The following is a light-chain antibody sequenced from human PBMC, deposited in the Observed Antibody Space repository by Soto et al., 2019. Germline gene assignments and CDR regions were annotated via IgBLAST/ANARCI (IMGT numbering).Light chain of an antibody. CDR2: EVR. J-gene: IGLJ3*02. CDR1: MRDVGAYNL. Sequence: QSVLTQPASVSGSAGQSITISCSGTMRDVGAYNLVSWYQQHPGTAPKLIIYEVRNRPSGISSRFSGSSSGNTASLTISGLQSEDEGDYYCSAYTARSTLVFGGGTKLTV. CDR3: SAYTARSTLV. V-gene: IGLV2-14*01.